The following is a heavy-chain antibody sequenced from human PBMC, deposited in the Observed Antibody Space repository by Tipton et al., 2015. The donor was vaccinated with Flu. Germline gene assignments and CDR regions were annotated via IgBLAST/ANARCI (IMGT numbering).Heavy chain of an antibody. Sequence: SLRLSCAASGSTFSSYAMSWVRQAPGKGLEWVSVISGSGGTTYHADSVKGRFTISRDNSKNTLYLQMNSLRAEDTAVYFCAKDVRPYDPYYYGMDVWGQGTTVTVSS. CDR2: ISGSGGTT. CDR1: GSTFSSYA. V-gene: IGHV3-23*01. D-gene: IGHD3-3*01. CDR3: AKDVRPYDPYYYGMDV. J-gene: IGHJ6*02.